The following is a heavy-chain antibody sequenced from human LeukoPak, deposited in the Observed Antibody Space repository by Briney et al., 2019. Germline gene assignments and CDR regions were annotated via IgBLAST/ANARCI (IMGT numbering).Heavy chain of an antibody. J-gene: IGHJ4*02. CDR1: GFTFTSSA. Sequence: ASVKVSCKASGFTFTSSAMQWVRQARGQRLEWIGWIVVGSGNTNYAQKFQERVTITRDMSTSTAYMELSSLRSEDTAVYYCAAARYSGYYEPLDYWGQGTLVTVSS. CDR2: IVVGSGNT. V-gene: IGHV1-58*02. D-gene: IGHD5-12*01. CDR3: AAARYSGYYEPLDY.